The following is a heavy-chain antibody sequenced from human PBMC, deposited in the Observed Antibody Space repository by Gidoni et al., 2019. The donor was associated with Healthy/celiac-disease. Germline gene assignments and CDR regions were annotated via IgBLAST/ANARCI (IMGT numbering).Heavy chain of an antibody. CDR3: AKSTLVRGVTGYYFDY. V-gene: IGHV3-30*18. CDR2: ISYDGSNK. CDR1: GFTFSSYG. J-gene: IGHJ4*02. Sequence: QVQLVESGGGVVQPGRSLRLSCAASGFTFSSYGMHWVRQAPGKGLEWVAVISYDGSNKYYADSVKGRFTISRDNSKNTLYLQMNSLRAEDTAVFYCAKSTLVRGVTGYYFDYWGQGTLVTVSS. D-gene: IGHD3-10*01.